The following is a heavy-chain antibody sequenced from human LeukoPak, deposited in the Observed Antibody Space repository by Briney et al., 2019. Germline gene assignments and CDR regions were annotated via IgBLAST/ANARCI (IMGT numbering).Heavy chain of an antibody. CDR3: VRDLILMWTPGEDFDY. CDR1: GFTFSSYW. D-gene: IGHD3-16*01. Sequence: PGGSLRLSCAASGFTFSSYWMHWVRQVPGKGLVWVSRINEDGSITSYADSVKGRFTISRDNAKNTLYLQMNSLRAEDTAVYYCVRDLILMWTPGEDFDYWGQGTLVTVSS. V-gene: IGHV3-74*01. J-gene: IGHJ4*02. CDR2: INEDGSIT.